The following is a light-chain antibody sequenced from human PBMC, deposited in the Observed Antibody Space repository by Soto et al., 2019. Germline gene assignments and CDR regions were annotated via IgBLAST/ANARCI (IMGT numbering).Light chain of an antibody. V-gene: IGKV1-33*01. CDR2: DAS. Sequence: DIHMTHAPSSLSASLGDIVAITVEASHYISNYLNWYQQKPGKAPKLLIYDASNLETGVPSRFSGSGSGTDFTFTISSLQPEDIATYYCQQYDNLPITFGQGTRLEIK. J-gene: IGKJ5*01. CDR1: HYISNY. CDR3: QQYDNLPIT.